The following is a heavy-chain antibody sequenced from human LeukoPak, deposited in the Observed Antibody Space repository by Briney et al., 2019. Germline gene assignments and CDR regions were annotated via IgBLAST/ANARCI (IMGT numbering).Heavy chain of an antibody. D-gene: IGHD3-22*01. CDR3: ARVHRVVVITTMWMYFDY. CDR1: GFTFSSYA. CDR2: ISYDSSNQ. Sequence: GGSLRLSCAASGFTFSSYAMEWVRQAPGKGREWVAVISYDSSNQYSADSVKRLFTISRDNSKTTLYLQMISLRTEDTAVYYCARVHRVVVITTMWMYFDYWGQGTLVTVSS. V-gene: IGHV3-30*04. J-gene: IGHJ4*02.